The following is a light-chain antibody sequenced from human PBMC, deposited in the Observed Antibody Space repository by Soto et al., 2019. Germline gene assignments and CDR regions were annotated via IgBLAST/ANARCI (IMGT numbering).Light chain of an antibody. CDR2: TTN. V-gene: IGLV1-44*01. CDR3: AEWDDSLRGVV. CDR1: SSNVGAHA. J-gene: IGLJ3*02. Sequence: QSVLTQAPSASGTPGQRVTISCSGGSSNVGAHAVSWYRQLPGTATQLLIYTTNQRPSGVTDRFSGSKSGTSASLAISGLQSEDEADYYCAEWDDSLRGVVFGGGTKLTVL.